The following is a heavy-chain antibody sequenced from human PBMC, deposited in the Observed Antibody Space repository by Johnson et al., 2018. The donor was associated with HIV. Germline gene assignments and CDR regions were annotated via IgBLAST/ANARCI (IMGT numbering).Heavy chain of an antibody. Sequence: QAHLLESGGGLVQPGRSLRLSCAASGFTFSSYGMHWVRQAPGKGLEWVTVIPYDGPNTYYVDSVKGRFTISRAHAKNSLYLQTNSLKTEDTAVYYCTTDDVVPSALEIWGQGTMGTVSS. CDR2: IPYDGPNT. CDR3: TTDDVVPSALEI. D-gene: IGHD2-15*01. V-gene: IGHV3-30*03. CDR1: GFTFSSYG. J-gene: IGHJ3*02.